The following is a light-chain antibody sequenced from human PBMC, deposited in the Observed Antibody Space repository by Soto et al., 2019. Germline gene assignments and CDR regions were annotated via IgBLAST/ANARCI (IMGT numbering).Light chain of an antibody. CDR1: SSNIGSNT. CDR3: AAWDDSLNGYV. CDR2: SNN. J-gene: IGLJ1*01. Sequence: QSVLTHPPSASGTPGQRVTISCSGSSSNIGSNTVNWYQQLPGTAPKLLIYSNNQRPSGVPDRFSGSKSGTSASLAISGLQSEDEADYYCAAWDDSLNGYVFGTGTKVTLL. V-gene: IGLV1-44*01.